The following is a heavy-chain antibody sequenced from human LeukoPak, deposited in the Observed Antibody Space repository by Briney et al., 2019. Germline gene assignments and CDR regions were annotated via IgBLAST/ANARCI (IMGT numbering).Heavy chain of an antibody. CDR1: GFSLSRYW. CDR3: ARDLDYYATDY. CDR2: IGKDGSGN. D-gene: IGHD3/OR15-3a*01. J-gene: IGHJ4*02. Sequence: GGSLRLSCAASGFSLSRYWMSWVRQAPGPGLERVADIGKDGSGNHYADSVKGRFTISRDNANNSLYLQMNSLRADDTDVYYCARDLDYYATDYWGQGTLVTVSS. V-gene: IGHV3-7*01.